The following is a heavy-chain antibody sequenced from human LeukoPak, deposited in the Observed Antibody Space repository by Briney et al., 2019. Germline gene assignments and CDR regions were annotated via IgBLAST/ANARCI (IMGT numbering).Heavy chain of an antibody. CDR3: ARDGGYGSGSFDY. CDR1: GFTFDDYA. Sequence: GGSLRLSCAASGFTFDDYAMHWVRQAPGKGLEWVSGISWNSGSIGYADSVKGRFTISRDNAKNSLYLQMNSLRAEDMALYYCARDGGYGSGSFDYWGQGTLVTVSS. D-gene: IGHD3-10*01. CDR2: ISWNSGSI. V-gene: IGHV3-9*03. J-gene: IGHJ4*02.